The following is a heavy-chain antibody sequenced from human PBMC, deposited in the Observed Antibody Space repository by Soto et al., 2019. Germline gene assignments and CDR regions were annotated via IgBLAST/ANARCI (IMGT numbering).Heavy chain of an antibody. CDR1: GYTLTELS. J-gene: IGHJ4*02. V-gene: IGHV1-24*01. CDR3: ATADHARSGYAH. Sequence: ASVKVSCKVSGYTLTELSMHWVRQAPGKGLEWMGGFDPEDGETIYAQKFQGRVTMTEDTSTDTAYMKLSSLRSEDTAVYYCATADHARSGYAHWGQGTLVTVSS. D-gene: IGHD3-22*01. CDR2: FDPEDGET.